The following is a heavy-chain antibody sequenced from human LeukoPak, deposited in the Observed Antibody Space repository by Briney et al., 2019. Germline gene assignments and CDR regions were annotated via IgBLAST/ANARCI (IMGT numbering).Heavy chain of an antibody. D-gene: IGHD2-2*01. CDR2: ITSDGGST. CDR3: ARDWYHAIDY. Sequence: GGSLRLSCAASGFTFSITWMHWVRQVPGKGLVWVARITSDGGSTTYAESVKGRFTISRDNAKNTLCLEMDSLRAEDTAVYYCARDWYHAIDYWGQGTLVTVSS. J-gene: IGHJ4*02. V-gene: IGHV3-74*03. CDR1: GFTFSITW.